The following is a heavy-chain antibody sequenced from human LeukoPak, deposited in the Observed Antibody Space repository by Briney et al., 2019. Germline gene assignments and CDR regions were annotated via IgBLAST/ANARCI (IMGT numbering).Heavy chain of an antibody. CDR2: IIDTASPI. Sequence: PGGSLRLSRAASGFTFSDYYMSWIRQAPGKGLEWVSYIIDTASPIFYADSVKGRFTISRDNAKNSLFLQMNSLRAEDTAVYYCARLRINLGSFDYWGQGALVTVSS. J-gene: IGHJ4*02. V-gene: IGHV3-11*01. CDR3: ARLRINLGSFDY. CDR1: GFTFSDYY.